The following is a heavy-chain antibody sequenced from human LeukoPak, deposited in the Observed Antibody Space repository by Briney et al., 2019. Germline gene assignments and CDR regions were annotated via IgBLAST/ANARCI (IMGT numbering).Heavy chain of an antibody. Sequence: ASVTVSCKASGYTFTGYYMHWVRQAPGQGLEWMGWINPNSGGTNYAQKFQGRATITRHTYFSKAYMALSRLRSDDTAMYYYATETGEGGAFDIWGQETMVSVS. V-gene: IGHV1-2*02. J-gene: IGHJ3*02. CDR2: INPNSGGT. CDR1: GYTFTGYY. D-gene: IGHD7-27*01. CDR3: ATETGEGGAFDI.